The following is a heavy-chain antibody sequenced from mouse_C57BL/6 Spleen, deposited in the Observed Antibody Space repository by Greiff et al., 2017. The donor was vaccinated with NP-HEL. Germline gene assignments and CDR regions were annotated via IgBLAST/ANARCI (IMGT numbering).Heavy chain of an antibody. J-gene: IGHJ1*03. CDR3: ASMYGSSSHWYFDV. D-gene: IGHD1-1*01. Sequence: QVQLQQSGPELVKPGASVKISCKASGYAFSSSWMNWVKQRPGKGLEWIGRIYPGDGDTNYNGKFKGKATLTADKSSSTAYMQLSSLTSEDSAVYVCASMYGSSSHWYFDVWGTGTTVTVSS. V-gene: IGHV1-82*01. CDR2: IYPGDGDT. CDR1: GYAFSSSW.